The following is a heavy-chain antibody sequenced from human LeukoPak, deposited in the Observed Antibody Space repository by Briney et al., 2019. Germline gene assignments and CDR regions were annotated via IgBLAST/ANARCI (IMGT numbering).Heavy chain of an antibody. Sequence: SGGSLRLSCAASGFTFSSYGMHWVRQAPGKGLEWVAFIRYDGSNKYYADSVKGRFSISRDNSKNTLYLQMNSLRAEDTAVYYYTTPLSYWGQGTLVTVSS. CDR2: IRYDGSNK. J-gene: IGHJ4*02. CDR1: GFTFSSYG. V-gene: IGHV3-30*02. CDR3: TTPLSY.